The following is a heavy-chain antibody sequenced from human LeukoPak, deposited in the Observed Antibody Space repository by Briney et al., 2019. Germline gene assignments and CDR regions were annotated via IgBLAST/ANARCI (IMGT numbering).Heavy chain of an antibody. D-gene: IGHD6-13*01. CDR2: ISSSSYI. CDR3: ARVGSQLGTSYFDY. CDR1: GFTFSSYN. Sequence: GGSLRLSCAASGFTFSSYNMNWVRQAPGKGLEWVSSISSSSYIYYADSLKGRFTISRDNAKNSLYLQMNSLRAEDRAVYYCARVGSQLGTSYFDYWGQGTLVTVSS. V-gene: IGHV3-21*01. J-gene: IGHJ4*02.